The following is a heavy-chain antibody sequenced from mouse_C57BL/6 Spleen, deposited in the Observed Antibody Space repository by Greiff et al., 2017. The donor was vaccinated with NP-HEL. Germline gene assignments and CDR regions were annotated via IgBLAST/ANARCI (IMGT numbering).Heavy chain of an antibody. D-gene: IGHD1-1*01. CDR1: GYTFTDYY. CDR2: INPNNGGT. Sequence: EVQLQQSGPELVKPGASVKISCKASGYTFTDYYMNWVKQSHGKSLEWIGDINPNNGGTSYNQKFKGKATLTVDKSSSTAYMELRSLTSEDSAVYYCARGRDTENFDYWGQGTTLTVSS. CDR3: ARGRDTENFDY. J-gene: IGHJ2*01. V-gene: IGHV1-26*01.